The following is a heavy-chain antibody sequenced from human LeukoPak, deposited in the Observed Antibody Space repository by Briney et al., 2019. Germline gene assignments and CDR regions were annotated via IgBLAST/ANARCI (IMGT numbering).Heavy chain of an antibody. CDR2: IYYSGST. Sequence: SQTLSLTCTVSGGSISSGDYYWSWIRQPPGKGLEWIGYIYYSGSTNYNPSLKSRVTISVDTSKNQFSLKLSSVTAADTAVYYCARGILVGATPFDYWGQGTLVTVSS. V-gene: IGHV4-61*08. CDR3: ARGILVGATPFDY. D-gene: IGHD1-26*01. J-gene: IGHJ4*02. CDR1: GGSISSGDYY.